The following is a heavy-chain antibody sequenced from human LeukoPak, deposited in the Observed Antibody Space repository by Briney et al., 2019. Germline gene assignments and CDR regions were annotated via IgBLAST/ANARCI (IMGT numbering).Heavy chain of an antibody. CDR1: GGSISSYY. J-gene: IGHJ5*02. CDR3: ARHSKTEWFSWFDP. CDR2: IYTSGST. V-gene: IGHV4-4*09. Sequence: SETLSLTCTVSGGSISSYYWSWIRQPPGKGLEWIGYIYTSGSTNYNPSLKSRVTISVDTSKNQFSLKLSSVIAADTAVYYCARHSKTEWFSWFDPWGQGTLVTVSS. D-gene: IGHD3-3*01.